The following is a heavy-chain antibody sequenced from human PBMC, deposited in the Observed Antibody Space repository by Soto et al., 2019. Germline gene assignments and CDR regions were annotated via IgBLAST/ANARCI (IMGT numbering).Heavy chain of an antibody. V-gene: IGHV4-31*03. CDR1: GGSISRGAYF. CDR3: ARGGPVSVSPAWQLLGYFDY. J-gene: IGHJ4*02. CDR2: ISYTGAT. Sequence: QVHLQESGPGQVRPSQTLSLSCSVSGGSISRGAYFWTCIRQFPGKGLEWIAYISYTGATYYNPSLKSRVTILADTSKNQFSLKLNSVTSADTAVYYCARGGPVSVSPAWQLLGYFDYWGQGTLVTVSS. D-gene: IGHD2-15*01.